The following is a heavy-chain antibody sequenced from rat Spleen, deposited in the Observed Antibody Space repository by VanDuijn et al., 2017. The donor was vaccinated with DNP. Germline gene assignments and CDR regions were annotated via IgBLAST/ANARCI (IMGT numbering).Heavy chain of an antibody. CDR1: GFTFSDYD. J-gene: IGHJ2*01. Sequence: EVQLVESGGGLVQPGRSLKLSCAASGFTFSDYDMAWVRQAPTKGLEWVASISTSGGSTYYRDSVKGRFTVSRDNAKSTLYLQMNSLRSEDTATYYCAKALTTPFDYWGQGVMVTVSS. CDR2: ISTSGGST. D-gene: IGHD1-4*01. CDR3: AKALTTPFDY. V-gene: IGHV5-25*01.